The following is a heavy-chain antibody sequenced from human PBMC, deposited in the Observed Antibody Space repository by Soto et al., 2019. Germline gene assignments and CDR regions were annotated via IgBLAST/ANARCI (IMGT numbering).Heavy chain of an antibody. Sequence: ASVKVSCKVSGYTFTNYPIHWVRQAPGQGLEWLGWVSTGNGNTKCSERPQGRVTITWDTSATTTYIELSSLRSEDTAVYYCASGYCRGDCYYDYWGQGTLVTVSS. V-gene: IGHV1-3*04. J-gene: IGHJ4*02. CDR1: GYTFTNYP. CDR2: VSTGNGNT. D-gene: IGHD2-21*02. CDR3: ASGYCRGDCYYDY.